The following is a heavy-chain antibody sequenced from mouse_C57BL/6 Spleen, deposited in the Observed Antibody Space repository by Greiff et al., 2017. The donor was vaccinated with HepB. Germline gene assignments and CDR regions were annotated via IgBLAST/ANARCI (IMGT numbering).Heavy chain of an antibody. J-gene: IGHJ2*01. CDR3: ARVGNWDVDY. D-gene: IGHD4-1*01. V-gene: IGHV5-4*03. Sequence: EVKLMESGGGLVKPGGSLKLSCAASGFTFSSYAMSWVRQTPEKRLEWVATISDGGSYTYYPENVKGRFTISRDNAKNNLYLQMSHLKSEDTAMYYCARVGNWDVDYWGQGTTLTVSS. CDR2: ISDGGSYT. CDR1: GFTFSSYA.